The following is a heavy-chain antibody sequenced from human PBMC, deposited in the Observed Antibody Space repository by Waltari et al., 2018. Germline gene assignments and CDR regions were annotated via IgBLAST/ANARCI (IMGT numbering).Heavy chain of an antibody. CDR3: ASHVDSAP. CDR2: TRGGDGTT. CDR1: GFPFSRFT. V-gene: IGHV3-23*01. D-gene: IGHD5-18*01. J-gene: IGHJ4*02. Sequence: EVQLLESGGGLVQPGGSLRLSCSASGFPFSRFTMSWVRQAPGKGLEWVSATRGGDGTTFYADSVKGRFTISRDNSKNTVYLQMNNLRAEDTAIYYCASHVDSAPWGQGTLVTVSS.